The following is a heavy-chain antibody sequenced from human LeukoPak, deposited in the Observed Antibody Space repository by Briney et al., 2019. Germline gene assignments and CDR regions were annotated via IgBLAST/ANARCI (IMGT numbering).Heavy chain of an antibody. J-gene: IGHJ5*02. CDR1: GFTFSSYA. Sequence: GGSLTLSCAASGFTFSSYAMSWVRPAPGKGLEWVSAISGSGGRTYYADSVKGRFTISRDNSKNTLYLQMNSLRAEDTAVYYCAKDLRDYEFWSGYLWGQGTLVTVSS. V-gene: IGHV3-23*01. CDR2: ISGSGGRT. CDR3: AKDLRDYEFWSGYL. D-gene: IGHD3-3*01.